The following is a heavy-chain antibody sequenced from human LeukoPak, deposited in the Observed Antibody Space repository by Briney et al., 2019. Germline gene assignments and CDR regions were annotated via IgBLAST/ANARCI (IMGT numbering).Heavy chain of an antibody. J-gene: IGHJ6*03. D-gene: IGHD1-20*01. CDR3: AKDRGSRYNWNYGYMDV. CDR2: ISGSGGST. Sequence: GSLRLSCAASGFTFSSYAMSWVRQAPGKGLEWVSAISGSGGSTYYAGSVKGRFTISRDNSKNTLYLQMNSLRAEDTAVYYCAKDRGSRYNWNYGYMDVWGKGTTVTVSS. V-gene: IGHV3-23*01. CDR1: GFTFSSYA.